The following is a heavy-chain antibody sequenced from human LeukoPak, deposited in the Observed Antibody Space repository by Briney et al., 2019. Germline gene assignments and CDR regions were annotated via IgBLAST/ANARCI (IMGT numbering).Heavy chain of an antibody. J-gene: IGHJ4*02. V-gene: IGHV3-49*03. D-gene: IGHD6-13*01. CDR2: IRSKAYGGTT. CDR1: GFTFGDYA. Sequence: PGGSLRLSCTASGFTFGDYAMSWFRQAPGKGLEWVGFIRSKAYGGTTEYAASVKGRFTISRDDSKSIAYLQMNSLKTEDTAVYYCTRGYSSSWLHFDYWGQGTLVTVSS. CDR3: TRGYSSSWLHFDY.